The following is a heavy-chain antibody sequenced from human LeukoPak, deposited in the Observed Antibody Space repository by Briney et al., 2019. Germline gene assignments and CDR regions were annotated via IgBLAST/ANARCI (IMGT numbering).Heavy chain of an antibody. V-gene: IGHV4-4*09. D-gene: IGHD2-2*01. CDR1: GDSLGTYY. CDR3: ASWGLKGYYAHV. J-gene: IGHJ6*04. Sequence: PSETLSLTCTISGDSLGTYYWTWIRQPPGKGLEWIGYIYLGVSTNYNPSLKSRVTLSVDTSKNQFSLRLTSLTAADTATYYCASWGLKGYYAHVWGTGTTVIVSS. CDR2: IYLGVST.